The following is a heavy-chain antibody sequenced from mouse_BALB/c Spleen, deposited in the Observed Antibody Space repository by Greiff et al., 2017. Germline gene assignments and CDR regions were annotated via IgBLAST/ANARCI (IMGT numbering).Heavy chain of an antibody. V-gene: IGHV3-2*02. Sequence: VKLQESGPGLVKPSQSLSLTCTVTGYSITSDYAWTWIRQFPGNKLEWMGYIRYSGSTSYNPSPKSRISITRDTSKNQFFLQVNSVTTEDTATYYCARGEMITTNFDYWGQGTTLTVSS. D-gene: IGHD2-4*01. CDR3: ARGEMITTNFDY. CDR1: GYSITSDYA. CDR2: IRYSGST. J-gene: IGHJ2*01.